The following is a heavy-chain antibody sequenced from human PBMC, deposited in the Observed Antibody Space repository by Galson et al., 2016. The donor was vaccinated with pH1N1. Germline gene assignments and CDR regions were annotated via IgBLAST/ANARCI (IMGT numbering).Heavy chain of an antibody. D-gene: IGHD3-10*01. Sequence: SVKVSCKASGGTFSNSAVSWVRQAPGQGLEWMGGIIPIFGTTNYAQKIQGRVTITADQITSTSYMELSSLRSEDTAIYYCASPAIVRGVVYYHYGMDVWGQGT. CDR1: GGTFSNSA. CDR2: IIPIFGTT. CDR3: ASPAIVRGVVYYHYGMDV. V-gene: IGHV1-69*13. J-gene: IGHJ6*02.